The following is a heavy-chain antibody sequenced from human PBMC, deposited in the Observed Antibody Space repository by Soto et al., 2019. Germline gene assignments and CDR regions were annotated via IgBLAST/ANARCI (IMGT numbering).Heavy chain of an antibody. D-gene: IGHD5-18*01. CDR3: ARMESFGSLNWFDP. V-gene: IGHV1-8*02. J-gene: IGHJ5*02. CDR2: MNPGSGDT. CDR1: GYTFTNND. Sequence: QVQLVQSGAEVKKPGASVKVSCKASGYTFTNNDVIWVRQATGQGVEWMGWMNPGSGDTGFEQKFQGRVTINRDISIATAYMELNSLTSEDTAIYYCARMESFGSLNWFDPWGQGTLVTVSS.